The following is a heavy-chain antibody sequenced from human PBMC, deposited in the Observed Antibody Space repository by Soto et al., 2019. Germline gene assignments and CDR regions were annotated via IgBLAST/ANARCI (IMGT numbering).Heavy chain of an antibody. Sequence: EVQLVESGGGLVQTGGSLRLSCAASGFTFSSYWMHWVRQAPGKVLVWISRINTDGSSTSYVYSVQGRFTISRDHGKNTLFLQMNSLRGEDTAGYYCAQRGSGVTRGLHYWGQGTLVTVSS. D-gene: IGHD2-15*01. V-gene: IGHV3-74*01. J-gene: IGHJ4*02. CDR1: GFTFSSYW. CDR3: AQRGSGVTRGLHY. CDR2: INTDGSST.